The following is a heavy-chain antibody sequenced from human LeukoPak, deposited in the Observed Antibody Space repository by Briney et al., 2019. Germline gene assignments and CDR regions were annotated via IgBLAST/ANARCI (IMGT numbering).Heavy chain of an antibody. D-gene: IGHD3-10*01. Sequence: AESLKISCKASAYSTTSYCISWLRQMPPKGLVWMGIIFPGDSDTRYSRSFQGQVTISADKSISTAYLQWSSLKASDTAMYYCARHRTTMVRGAWDAFDIWGQGTMVTVSS. CDR2: IFPGDSDT. CDR3: ARHRTTMVRGAWDAFDI. CDR1: AYSTTSYC. J-gene: IGHJ3*02. V-gene: IGHV5-51*01.